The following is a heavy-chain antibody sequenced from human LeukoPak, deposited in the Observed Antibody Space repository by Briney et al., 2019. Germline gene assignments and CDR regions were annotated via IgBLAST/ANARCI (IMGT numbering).Heavy chain of an antibody. J-gene: IGHJ5*02. CDR1: GFIFSDYY. V-gene: IGHV3-11*05. Sequence: PGGSLRLSCAASGFIFSDYYMSWIRHAPGKGLEGVSYISSSSSYRNFADSVKGRFTISRDNAKNSLRLHMNSLRAEDKAVYYCARVGTTRDWFDPWGQGTLVTVSS. CDR2: ISSSSSYR. CDR3: ARVGTTRDWFDP. D-gene: IGHD1-7*01.